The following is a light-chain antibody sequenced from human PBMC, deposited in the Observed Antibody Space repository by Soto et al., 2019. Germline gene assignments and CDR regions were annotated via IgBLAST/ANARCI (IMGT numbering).Light chain of an antibody. CDR3: QQVNSYPFT. CDR1: QGISSH. V-gene: IGKV1-9*01. CDR2: AAS. J-gene: IGKJ3*01. Sequence: DIQLTQSPPFLSASVGDRVTITCRASQGISSHLAWYQQKPGKAPTLLIYAASTLQSGVPSRFSGSGSGTEYTLTIGSLQPEDFATYYCQQVNSYPFTFGPGTKVDIK.